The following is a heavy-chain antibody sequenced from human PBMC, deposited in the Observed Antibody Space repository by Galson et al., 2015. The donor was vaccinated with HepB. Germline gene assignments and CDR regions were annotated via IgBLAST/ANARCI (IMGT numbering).Heavy chain of an antibody. CDR2: ISSYNGHT. D-gene: IGHD6-19*01. Sequence: SVKVSCKAYGYTFTSYGISWVRQAPGQGLQWMGWISSYNGHTNYPQHLQGRVTMTTGTSTSTAYMDLRSLRSDDTAVYYCARVYNSGWYGHFDYWGQRTLVTVSS. V-gene: IGHV1-18*01. CDR3: ARVYNSGWYGHFDY. CDR1: GYTFTSYG. J-gene: IGHJ4*02.